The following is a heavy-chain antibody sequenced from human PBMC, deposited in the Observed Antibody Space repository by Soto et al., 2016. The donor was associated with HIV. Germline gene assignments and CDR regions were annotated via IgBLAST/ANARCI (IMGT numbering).Heavy chain of an antibody. CDR3: VKDMGMAAGATRGLDS. CDR1: GFDFDSYN. J-gene: IGHJ4*02. Sequence: EVQVMESGGGLVKPGRSVTLSCIVSGFDFDSYNMNWIRQAPGKGLQWVASISKGGTTKYYVASVKGRFTISRDNGKNSLHLQMNSLRVEDTAIYYCVKDMGMAAGATRGLDSWGQGALVIVSS. CDR2: ISKGGTTK. V-gene: IGHV3-21*06. D-gene: IGHD2-15*01.